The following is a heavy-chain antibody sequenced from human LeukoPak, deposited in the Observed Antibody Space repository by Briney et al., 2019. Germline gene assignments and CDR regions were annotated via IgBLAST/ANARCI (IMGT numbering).Heavy chain of an antibody. D-gene: IGHD1-26*01. CDR2: ISTYNGNT. CDR3: ARESYSGSYRYYFDY. J-gene: IGHJ4*02. V-gene: IGHV1-18*01. CDR1: GYTFSIFG. Sequence: ASVKVSCKASGYTFSIFGIIWVRQAPGQGLEWMGWISTYNGNTDYAQKVQARVTMTTDISTSTAHMELRNLRSDDTAVYYCARESYSGSYRYYFDYWGQGTLVTVSS.